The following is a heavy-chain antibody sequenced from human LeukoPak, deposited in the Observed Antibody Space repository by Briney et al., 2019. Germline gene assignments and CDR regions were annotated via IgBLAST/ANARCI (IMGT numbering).Heavy chain of an antibody. J-gene: IGHJ5*02. CDR2: ISSSSSYI. CDR3: AKDRQQLANWFDP. CDR1: GFTFSSYS. D-gene: IGHD6-13*01. Sequence: GGSLRLSCAASGFTFSSYSMNWVRQAPGKGLEWVSSISSSSSYIYYADSVKGRFTISRDNAKNSLYLQMNSLRAEDTAVYYCAKDRQQLANWFDPWGQGTLVTVSS. V-gene: IGHV3-21*01.